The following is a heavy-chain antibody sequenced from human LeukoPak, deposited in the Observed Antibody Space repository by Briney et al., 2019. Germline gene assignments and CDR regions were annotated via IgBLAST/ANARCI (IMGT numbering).Heavy chain of an antibody. Sequence: GSLRLSCVVSGFTFSESWMSWVRQAPGKGLGWVASLNLDGSDKYYVDSVKGRFTISRDNSKNTLYLQMNSLRAEDTAVYYCARGGYSSGWYGGSDYWGQGTLVTVSS. J-gene: IGHJ4*02. CDR2: LNLDGSDK. CDR1: GFTFSESW. CDR3: ARGGYSSGWYGGSDY. D-gene: IGHD6-19*01. V-gene: IGHV3-7*01.